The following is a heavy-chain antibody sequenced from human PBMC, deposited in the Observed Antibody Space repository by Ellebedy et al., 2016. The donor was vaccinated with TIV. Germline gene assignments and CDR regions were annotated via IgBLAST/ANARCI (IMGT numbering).Heavy chain of an antibody. Sequence: GESLKISCAASGFTFSSYAMSWVRQAPGKGLEWVSAISVSGGTTYYADSVKGRFTISRDNSKNTLYLQMNNLRTEDTAVYYCARDPDAFGDQYFDLWGQGTLVIVSS. CDR3: ARDPDAFGDQYFDL. CDR1: GFTFSSYA. V-gene: IGHV3-23*01. J-gene: IGHJ5*01. D-gene: IGHD3-10*01. CDR2: ISVSGGTT.